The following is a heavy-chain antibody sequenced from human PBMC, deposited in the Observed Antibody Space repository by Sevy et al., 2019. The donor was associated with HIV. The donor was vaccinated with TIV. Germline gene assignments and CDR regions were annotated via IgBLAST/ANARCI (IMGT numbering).Heavy chain of an antibody. J-gene: IGHJ6*02. CDR2: INHSGST. D-gene: IGHD6-13*01. V-gene: IGHV4-34*01. Sequence: SETLSLTCAVYGGSFSGYYWCWIRQPPGKGLEWIGEINHSGSTNYNPSLKSRVTISVDTSKNQFSLKLSSVTAADTVVYYCARDRYRSSWHRSTYGMDVWGQGTTVTVSS. CDR1: GGSFSGYY. CDR3: ARDRYRSSWHRSTYGMDV.